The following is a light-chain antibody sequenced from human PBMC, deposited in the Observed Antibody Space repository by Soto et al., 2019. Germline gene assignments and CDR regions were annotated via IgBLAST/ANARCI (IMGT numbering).Light chain of an antibody. CDR2: DNN. Sequence: QSVLTQPPSVSAAPGQKVTISCSGSSSNIGNNYVSWYQQLPGTAPKLLIYDNNKRPSGIPDRFSGSKSGTSATLGITGLQTGDEADYYCGTWDSSLSAGRVVFDGGTKLTVL. CDR3: GTWDSSLSAGRVV. J-gene: IGLJ2*01. V-gene: IGLV1-51*01. CDR1: SSNIGNNY.